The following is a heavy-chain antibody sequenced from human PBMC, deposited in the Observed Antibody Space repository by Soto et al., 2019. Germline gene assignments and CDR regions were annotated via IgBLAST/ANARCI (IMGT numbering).Heavy chain of an antibody. D-gene: IGHD3-22*01. V-gene: IGHV3-21*01. Sequence: GGSLRLSFAASGFAFSRFSMNWFRQAPWKGLEWVSSISSSSGHIYHADSVKGRFAISRDNAKNSLFLQMNSLGAEDTAVYYCARDRYYYDSSGSPKPFDIWGQGTKVTVSS. J-gene: IGHJ3*02. CDR1: GFAFSRFS. CDR3: ARDRYYYDSSGSPKPFDI. CDR2: ISSSSGHI.